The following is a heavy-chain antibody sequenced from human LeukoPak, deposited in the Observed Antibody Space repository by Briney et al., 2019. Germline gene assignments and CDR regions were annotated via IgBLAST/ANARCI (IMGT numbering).Heavy chain of an antibody. CDR1: GYTLTELS. V-gene: IGHV1-24*01. Sequence: GASVKVSCKVSGYTLTELSMHWVRQAPGKGLEWMGGFDPEDGETIYAQKFQGRVTMTEDTSTDTAYMELSSLRSEDTAVYYCATDLSFNAVMVRGVINDYWGQGTLVTVSS. CDR2: FDPEDGET. CDR3: ATDLSFNAVMVRGVINDY. J-gene: IGHJ4*02. D-gene: IGHD3-10*01.